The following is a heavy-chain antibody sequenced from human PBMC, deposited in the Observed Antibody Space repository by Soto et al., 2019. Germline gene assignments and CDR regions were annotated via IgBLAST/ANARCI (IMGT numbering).Heavy chain of an antibody. CDR2: ILCLNDRK. V-gene: IGHV1-3*01. Sequence: QVHLVQSGAEVKTPGASVTISCKASGYTFSDYGIHWIRQAPGQRPEWLGWILCLNDRKEYSQKFQGRLSRTRDTSASTAYMGLSRLRSEDTAVYYCARGRRTCTEKTCYTDFDFWGQGSLVSVSS. D-gene: IGHD2-2*02. J-gene: IGHJ4*02. CDR1: GYTFSDYG. CDR3: ARGRRTCTEKTCYTDFDF.